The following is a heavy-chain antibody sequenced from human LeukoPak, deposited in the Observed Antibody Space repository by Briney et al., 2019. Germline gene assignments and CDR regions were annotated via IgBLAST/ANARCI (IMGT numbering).Heavy chain of an antibody. CDR2: IYYTGST. D-gene: IGHD3-10*01. V-gene: IGHV4-59*02. CDR3: ARGGRFGEFDADNWFDP. CDR1: GGSVSDYY. Sequence: SETLSLTCTISGGSVSDYYWSWIRQSPGKGLEWIGYIYYTGSTTYNPSLKSRVTISVDTSKNQFSLKLSSVTAADTAVYYCARGGRFGEFDADNWFDPWGQGTLVTVSS. J-gene: IGHJ5*02.